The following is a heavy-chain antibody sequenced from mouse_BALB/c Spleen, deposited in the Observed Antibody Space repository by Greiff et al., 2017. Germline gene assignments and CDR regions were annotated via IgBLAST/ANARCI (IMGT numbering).Heavy chain of an antibody. V-gene: IGHV2-2*02. CDR2: IWSGGST. CDR1: GFSLTSYG. D-gene: IGHD2-12*01. Sequence: QVQLQQSGPGLVQPSQSLSITCTVSGFSLTSYGVHWVRQSPGKGLEWLGVIWSGGSTDYNAAFISRLSISKDNSKSQVFFKMNSLQANDTAIYYCARNPLGDSHTTFAYWGQGTLVTVSA. J-gene: IGHJ3*01. CDR3: ARNPLGDSHTTFAY.